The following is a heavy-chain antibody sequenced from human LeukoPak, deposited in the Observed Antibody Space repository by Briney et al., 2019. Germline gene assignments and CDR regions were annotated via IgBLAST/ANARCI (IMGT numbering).Heavy chain of an antibody. CDR2: VYYSGST. CDR3: ARVQRGTENYYYYGMDV. V-gene: IGHV4-59*08. J-gene: IGHJ6*02. D-gene: IGHD3-16*01. CDR1: GGSISSYY. Sequence: SETLSLTCTVSGGSISSYYWSWIRQPPGKGLEWIGYVYYSGSTNYDPPLKSRVTISVDTSKNQFSLKLSSVTAADTAVYYCARVQRGTENYYYYGMDVWGQGTTVTVSS.